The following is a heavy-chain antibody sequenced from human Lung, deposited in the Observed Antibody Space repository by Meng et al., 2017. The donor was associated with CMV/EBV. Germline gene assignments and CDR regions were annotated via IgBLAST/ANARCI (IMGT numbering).Heavy chain of an antibody. CDR2: ISYDGSNK. J-gene: IGHJ3*02. Sequence: SLKISXAASGFTFSSYAMHWVRQAPGKGLEWVAVISYDGSNKYYADSVKGRFTISRDNSKNTLYLQMNSLRAEDTAVYYCARDVIVGALSGGDAFDIWGQGTXVTVSS. V-gene: IGHV3-30*04. CDR3: ARDVIVGALSGGDAFDI. D-gene: IGHD1-26*01. CDR1: GFTFSSYA.